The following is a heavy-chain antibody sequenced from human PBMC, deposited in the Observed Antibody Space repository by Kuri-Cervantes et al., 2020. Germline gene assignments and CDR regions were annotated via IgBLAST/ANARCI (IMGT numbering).Heavy chain of an antibody. CDR1: GGTFSSYA. CDR2: IIPIFGTA. CDR3: ARGGYYYDSSGYPRGVGYFDY. Sequence: SVKVSCKASGGTFSSYAISWVRQAPGQGLEWMGGIIPIFGTAXYAQKFQGRVTITADESTSTAYMELSSLRSEDTAVYYCARGGYYYDSSGYPRGVGYFDYWGQGTLVTVSS. J-gene: IGHJ4*02. V-gene: IGHV1-69*13. D-gene: IGHD3-22*01.